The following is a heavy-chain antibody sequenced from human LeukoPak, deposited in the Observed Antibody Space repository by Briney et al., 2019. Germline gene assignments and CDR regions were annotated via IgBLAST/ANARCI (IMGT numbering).Heavy chain of an antibody. J-gene: IGHJ5*02. V-gene: IGHV3-11*05. CDR3: AREARSGSYLGRFDP. CDR2: ISTSVTYT. Sequence: GGSLRLSWAASGFTFSDYYMSWIRQAPGRGLEWVSYISTSVTYTEYADSVKGRFTISRDNAKNSLYLQTNSLRAEDTAVYYCAREARSGSYLGRFDPWGQGTLVTVSS. D-gene: IGHD1-26*01. CDR1: GFTFSDYY.